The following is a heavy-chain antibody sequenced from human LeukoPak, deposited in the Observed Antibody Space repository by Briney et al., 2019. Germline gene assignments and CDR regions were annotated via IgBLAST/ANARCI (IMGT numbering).Heavy chain of an antibody. Sequence: GGSLRLSCAGSGFTFSRQAMSWVRQAPGKGLEWVSGISGSGDSTYYLDSVRGRFTISRDNARNTLYLQMNTLRAEDTAVYYCAKNVLGAYGPKGCFEYWGQGTLVTVSS. CDR2: ISGSGDST. J-gene: IGHJ4*02. D-gene: IGHD2-8*01. CDR1: GFTFSRQA. CDR3: AKNVLGAYGPKGCFEY. V-gene: IGHV3-23*01.